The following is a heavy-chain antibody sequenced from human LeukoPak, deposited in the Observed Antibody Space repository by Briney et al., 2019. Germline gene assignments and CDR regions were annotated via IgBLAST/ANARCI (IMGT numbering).Heavy chain of an antibody. J-gene: IGHJ3*02. CDR2: ISSSSSYI. V-gene: IGHV3-21*01. Sequence: GGSLRLSCAASGFTFNTYAINWVRQAPGKGLEWVSSISSSSSYIYYADSVKGRFTISRDNAKNSLFLQMNSLRAEDTAVYYCARGPAVATPRDAFDIWGQGTMVTVSS. D-gene: IGHD4-23*01. CDR1: GFTFNTYA. CDR3: ARGPAVATPRDAFDI.